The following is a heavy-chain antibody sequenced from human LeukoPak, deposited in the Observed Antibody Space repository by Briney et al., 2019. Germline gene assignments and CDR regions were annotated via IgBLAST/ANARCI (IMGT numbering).Heavy chain of an antibody. J-gene: IGHJ4*02. Sequence: GGSLRLSCAASGFTFSSYSMNWVRQAPGKGLEWVSSISSSSSYIYYADSVKGRFTISRDNAKNSLYLQMNSLRAEDTAVYYCARAGGATSPYDYWGQGTLVTVSS. CDR3: ARAGGATSPYDY. V-gene: IGHV3-21*01. CDR1: GFTFSSYS. D-gene: IGHD1-26*01. CDR2: ISSSSSYI.